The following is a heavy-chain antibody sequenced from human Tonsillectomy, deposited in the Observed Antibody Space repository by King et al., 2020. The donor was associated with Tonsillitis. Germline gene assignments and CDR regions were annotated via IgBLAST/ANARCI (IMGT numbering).Heavy chain of an antibody. Sequence: VTLKESGPTLVKPTQTLTLTCTFSGFSLSTIGVGVGWIRQPPGKALEWLALIYWDDDKRYSPSLKNRLTITKDTSKNQVVRTMTNMDPVDTATYYCAHRRPSGTYDYWGQGTLVTVSS. V-gene: IGHV2-5*02. CDR3: AHRRPSGTYDY. D-gene: IGHD1-26*01. J-gene: IGHJ4*02. CDR2: IYWDDDK. CDR1: GFSLSTIGVG.